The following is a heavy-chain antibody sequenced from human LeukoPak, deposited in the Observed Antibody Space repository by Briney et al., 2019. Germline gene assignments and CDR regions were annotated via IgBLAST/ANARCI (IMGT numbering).Heavy chain of an antibody. V-gene: IGHV4-31*03. CDR1: GGSISSGGYY. J-gene: IGHJ4*02. Sequence: SQTLSLTCTVSGGSISSGGYYWSWIRQHPGKGLERIGYIYHSGSTYYNPSLKSRVTISVDTSKNQFSLKLSSVTAADTAVYYCARGYSSSWYYFDYWGQGTLVTVSS. CDR3: ARGYSSSWYYFDY. CDR2: IYHSGST. D-gene: IGHD6-13*01.